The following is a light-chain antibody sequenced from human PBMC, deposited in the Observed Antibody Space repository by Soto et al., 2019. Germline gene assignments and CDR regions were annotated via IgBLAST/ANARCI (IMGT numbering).Light chain of an antibody. CDR3: CSYAGTSTHTV. CDR1: SSDVGSYKL. J-gene: IGLJ7*01. V-gene: IGLV2-23*02. Sequence: QSALTQPASVSGSPGQSITISCTGTSSDVGSYKLVSWYQQHPGKAPKLMISEVSKRPSGISDRFSGCNSGSTASLTITGLQAEDEADYYCCSYAGTSTHTVFGGGTQLTVL. CDR2: EVS.